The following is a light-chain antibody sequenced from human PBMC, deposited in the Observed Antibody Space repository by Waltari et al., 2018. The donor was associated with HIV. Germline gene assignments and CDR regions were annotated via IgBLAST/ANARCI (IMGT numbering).Light chain of an antibody. CDR3: AAWDDSLNGPV. Sequence: QSVLTQPPSASGTPGQRVTISCSGSSANIGNNYVNWYQQLPGTAPKLLIYSNDQRPSGVPDRFSGSKSGTSASLAISGLQSGDEADYYCAAWDDSLNGPVFGGGTKLTVL. J-gene: IGLJ2*01. CDR2: SND. V-gene: IGLV1-44*01. CDR1: SANIGNNY.